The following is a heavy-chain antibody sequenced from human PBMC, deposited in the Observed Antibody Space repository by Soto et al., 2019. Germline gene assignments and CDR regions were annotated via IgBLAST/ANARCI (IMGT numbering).Heavy chain of an antibody. CDR2: IYPSGST. V-gene: IGHV4-4*07. J-gene: IGHJ4*02. Sequence: SLTCTVSGGSISGHSWIWIRQPAGKGLEWIGHIYPSGSTSYNPSLRSRVTMSLDTSSNQIFLNLTSVTAAYTAVFYCVRGRSYSVYDFWGPGTLVTVSS. D-gene: IGHD5-12*01. CDR1: GGSISGHS. CDR3: VRGRSYSVYDF.